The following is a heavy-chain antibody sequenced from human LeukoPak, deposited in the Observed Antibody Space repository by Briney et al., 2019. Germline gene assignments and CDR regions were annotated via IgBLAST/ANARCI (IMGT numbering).Heavy chain of an antibody. Sequence: GGSLRLSCAASGFTFSSYGMHWVRQAPGKGLEWVAVIWYDGSNKYYADSVKGRFTISRDNSKNTLYLQMNSLRAEDTAVYYCARDPGPSFLVGTDAYYYGMDVWGQGTTVTVSS. D-gene: IGHD2-21*01. CDR3: ARDPGPSFLVGTDAYYYGMDV. V-gene: IGHV3-33*01. CDR1: GFTFSSYG. J-gene: IGHJ6*02. CDR2: IWYDGSNK.